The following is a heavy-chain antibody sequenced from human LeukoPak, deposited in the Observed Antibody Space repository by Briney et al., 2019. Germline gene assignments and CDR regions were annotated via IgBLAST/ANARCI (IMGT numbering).Heavy chain of an antibody. CDR2: TYYRSKWYN. CDR1: GDSVSSNSAA. V-gene: IGHV6-1*01. J-gene: IGHJ3*01. CDR3: ARDQGAGVGAFSDAFDF. Sequence: SQTLSLTCAISGDSVSSNSAAWNWIRQSPSRGLEWLGRTYYRSKWYNDYAVSVKSRITINPDTSKNQVSLQLTSVTPEDTAMYYCARDQGAGVGAFSDAFDFWGQGTMVTV. D-gene: IGHD1-26*01.